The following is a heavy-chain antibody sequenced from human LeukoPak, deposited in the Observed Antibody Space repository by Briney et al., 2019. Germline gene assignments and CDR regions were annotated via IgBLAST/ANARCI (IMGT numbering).Heavy chain of an antibody. CDR2: IHYSGST. CDR3: ARDLMTTVPY. V-gene: IGHV4-59*11. Sequence: KPSETLSLTCTVSGGSISSHYWSWIRQPPGKGLEWIGYIHYSGSTNYNPSLKSRVTISVDTSKNQFSLKLSSVTAADTAVYYCARDLMTTVPYWGQGTLVTVSS. J-gene: IGHJ4*02. CDR1: GGSISSHY. D-gene: IGHD4-17*01.